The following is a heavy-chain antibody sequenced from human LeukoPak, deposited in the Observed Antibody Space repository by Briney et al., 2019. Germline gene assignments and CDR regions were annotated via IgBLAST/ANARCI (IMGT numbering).Heavy chain of an antibody. J-gene: IGHJ4*02. Sequence: SETLSLTCTVSGGSISSYYWSWIRQPPGKRLEWIGYIYYSGSTNYNPSLKSRITMSVDTSKNQFSLKLGSVTAADTAVYYCARGGGRFGELYFDFWGQGTPVTVSS. CDR3: ARGGGRFGELYFDF. D-gene: IGHD3-10*01. CDR2: IYYSGST. CDR1: GGSISSYY. V-gene: IGHV4-59*01.